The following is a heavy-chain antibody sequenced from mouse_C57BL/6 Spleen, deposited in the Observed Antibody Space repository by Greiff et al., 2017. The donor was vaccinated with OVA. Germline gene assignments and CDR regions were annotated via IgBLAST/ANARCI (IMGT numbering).Heavy chain of an antibody. V-gene: IGHV1-54*01. D-gene: IGHD2-3*01. CDR1: GYAFTNYL. Sequence: QVQLQQSGAELVRPGTSVKVSCKASGYAFTNYLIEWVKQRPGQGLEWIGVINPGSGGTNYNEKFKGKATLTADKSSSTAYMQLSSLTSEDSAVYFCARSEDGWFAYWGQGTLVTVSA. CDR2: INPGSGGT. J-gene: IGHJ3*01. CDR3: ARSEDGWFAY.